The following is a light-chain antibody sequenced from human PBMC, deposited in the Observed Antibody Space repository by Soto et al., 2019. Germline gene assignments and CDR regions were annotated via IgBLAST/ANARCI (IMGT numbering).Light chain of an antibody. Sequence: DIQMTQSPPSLSASVGDRVTITCRAGQSISTYLNWYQQKPGKAPKLLIYAASSLESGVPSRFSGSGSGTDFTLTISSLQPEDFATYYCHQSYRTPQTFGQGTKLEIK. CDR3: HQSYRTPQT. CDR1: QSISTY. J-gene: IGKJ2*01. CDR2: AAS. V-gene: IGKV1-39*01.